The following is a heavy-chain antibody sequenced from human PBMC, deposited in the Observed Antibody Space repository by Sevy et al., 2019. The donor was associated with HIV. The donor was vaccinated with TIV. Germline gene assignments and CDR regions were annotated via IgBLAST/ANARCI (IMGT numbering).Heavy chain of an antibody. V-gene: IGHV1-24*01. D-gene: IGHD3-22*01. J-gene: IGHJ4*02. CDR1: GYTLSQVS. CDR2: FDPEDGET. Sequence: ASVKVSCKDSGYTLSQVSMHWVRQVPGKGLEWMGSFDPEDGETIYAQKFQGRLTMIEDTSTDTAYMELSSLKSEDTAVFYCAITKDYYDSSGCPSDYWGQGTLVTVSS. CDR3: AITKDYYDSSGCPSDY.